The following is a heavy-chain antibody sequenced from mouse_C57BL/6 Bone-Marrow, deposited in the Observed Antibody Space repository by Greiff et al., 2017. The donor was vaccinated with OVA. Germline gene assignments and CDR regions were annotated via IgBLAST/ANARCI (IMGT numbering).Heavy chain of an antibody. CDR2: ITHSGET. CDR1: GFPITSGYY. V-gene: IGHV12-3*01. CDR3: AGDNYGDYAMDY. D-gene: IGHD1-1*01. Sequence: QVQLQQSGPGLVKPSQSLFLTCSITGFPITSGYYWIWIRQSPGKPLEWMGYITHSGETFYNPSLQSPISITRETSKNQFFLQLNSVTTEDTAMYYCAGDNYGDYAMDYWGQGTSVTVSS. J-gene: IGHJ4*01.